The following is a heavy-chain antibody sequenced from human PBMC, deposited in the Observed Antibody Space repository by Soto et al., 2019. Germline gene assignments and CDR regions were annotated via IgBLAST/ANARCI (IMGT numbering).Heavy chain of an antibody. V-gene: IGHV3-21*01. J-gene: IGHJ6*02. Sequence: EVHLVDSGGGLVKPGGSLRLSCAASGFTFNTYSMTWVRQAPGQGLEWVSSISNTGAHIYYADSVRGRFTISRDNAKNLLYLQMNSLTAEDTAVYYCVRERQFVRDFYYGMDVWGRGTTVTVSS. CDR2: ISNTGAHI. CDR1: GFTFNTYS. D-gene: IGHD6-6*01. CDR3: VRERQFVRDFYYGMDV.